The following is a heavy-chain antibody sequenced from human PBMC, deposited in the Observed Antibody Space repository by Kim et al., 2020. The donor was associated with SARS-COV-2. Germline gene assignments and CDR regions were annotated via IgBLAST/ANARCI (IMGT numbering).Heavy chain of an antibody. V-gene: IGHV3-21*01. D-gene: IGHD3-3*01. Sequence: GGSLRLSCAASGFTFSSYSVNWVRQAPGKGLEWVSSISSSSSYIYYADSVKGRFTISRDNAKNSLYLQMNSLRAEDTAVYYCARDILEGFSPWYFDYWGQGTLVTVSS. J-gene: IGHJ4*02. CDR1: GFTFSSYS. CDR2: ISSSSSYI. CDR3: ARDILEGFSPWYFDY.